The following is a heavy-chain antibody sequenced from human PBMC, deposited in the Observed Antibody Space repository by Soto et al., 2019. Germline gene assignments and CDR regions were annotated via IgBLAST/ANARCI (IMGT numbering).Heavy chain of an antibody. CDR1: GFTVSDKKY. CDR2: FYDLDGT. D-gene: IGHD1-1*01. V-gene: IGHV3-53*01. Sequence: DVQLVASGGALIQPGASLRLSCAAFGFTVSDKKYVAWVRQAPGKGLEWVSGFYDLDGTYYADSVKGRFTTSSDSSRTTVYLQMNDLRPDDTAVYSCATWHLQEHAYDIWGQGTTVTVSS. CDR3: ATWHLQEHAYDI. J-gene: IGHJ3*02.